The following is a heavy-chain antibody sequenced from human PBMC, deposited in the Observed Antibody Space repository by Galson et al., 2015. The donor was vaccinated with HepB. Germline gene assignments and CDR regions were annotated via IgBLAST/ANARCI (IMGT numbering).Heavy chain of an antibody. J-gene: IGHJ3*02. D-gene: IGHD5-24*01. V-gene: IGHV1-18*01. CDR1: GYIFTRFG. CDR3: ARDLSAFEEMDPRTHGFDI. CDR2: ISPYNGNR. Sequence: SVKVSCKASGYIFTRFGITWVRQAPGQGLEWMGWISPYNGNRHYTQKFRGRVTLTTDTSTNTVYMELKSLRSDDTAVYYCARDLSAFEEMDPRTHGFDIWGQGTMVAVSP.